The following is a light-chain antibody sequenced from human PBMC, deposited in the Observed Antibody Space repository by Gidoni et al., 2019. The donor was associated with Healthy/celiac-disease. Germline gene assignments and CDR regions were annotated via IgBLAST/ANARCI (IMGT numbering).Light chain of an antibody. V-gene: IGKV4-1*01. Sequence: DIVMTQSPDSLAVSLGERATINCKSSQSVLYSSNNKNYLAWYQQKPGQPPKLLIYWASTRAAGVPDRFSGSRSGTDFTLTISSLQAEDVAVYYCQQYYSTPPWTFGQGTKVEIK. CDR3: QQYYSTPPWT. CDR1: QSVLYSSNNKNY. J-gene: IGKJ1*01. CDR2: WAS.